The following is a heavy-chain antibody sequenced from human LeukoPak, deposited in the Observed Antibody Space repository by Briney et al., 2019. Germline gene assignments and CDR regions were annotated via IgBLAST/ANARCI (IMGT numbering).Heavy chain of an antibody. Sequence: SENLSLTCTVSGGSISNYYWSWIRQPAGKGLEWIGRIYTSGSTNYNPSLKSRVTMSVDTSRNQFSLRLSSVTAADTAVYYCASEPPRNYYGSGSPPIDYWGQGTLVTVSS. CDR3: ASEPPRNYYGSGSPPIDY. CDR2: IYTSGST. CDR1: GGSISNYY. J-gene: IGHJ4*02. D-gene: IGHD3-10*01. V-gene: IGHV4-4*07.